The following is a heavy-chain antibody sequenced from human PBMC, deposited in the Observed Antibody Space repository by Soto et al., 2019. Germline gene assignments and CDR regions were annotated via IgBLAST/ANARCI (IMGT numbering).Heavy chain of an antibody. Sequence: QVQLVQSGAEVKKPGASVKVSCKASGYTFTSYGISWVRQAPGQVLEWMGWISAYNGNTNYAQKLQGRVNMTTDTSTSTAYMELRSLRSDDTAVYYCARVEWFGELIGPPFDYWGQGTLVTVSS. CDR2: ISAYNGNT. CDR1: GYTFTSYG. V-gene: IGHV1-18*01. CDR3: ARVEWFGELIGPPFDY. J-gene: IGHJ4*02. D-gene: IGHD3-10*01.